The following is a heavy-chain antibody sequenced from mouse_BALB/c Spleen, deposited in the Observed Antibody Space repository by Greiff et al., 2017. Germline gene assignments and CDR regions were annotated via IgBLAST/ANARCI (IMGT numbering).Heavy chain of an antibody. D-gene: IGHD1-2*01. J-gene: IGHJ2*01. V-gene: IGHV12-3*02. CDR2: ITHSGET. CDR1: GFPITSGYY. Sequence: QVQLKESGPGLVKPSQSLFLACSTTGFPITSGYYWFWIRQPPGKPLEWMGYITHSGETFYNPSLQSPISITRETSKNQFFLQLNSVTTEDTAMYYCAGDSSGYGYLDYWGQGTTLTVSS. CDR3: AGDSSGYGYLDY.